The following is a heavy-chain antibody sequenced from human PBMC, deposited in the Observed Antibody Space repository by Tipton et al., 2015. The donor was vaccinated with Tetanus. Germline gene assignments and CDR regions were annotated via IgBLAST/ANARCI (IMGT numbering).Heavy chain of an antibody. CDR1: GGSINSGGHF. V-gene: IGHV4-31*02. CDR2: IRDNGNS. D-gene: IGHD2/OR15-2a*01. Sequence: LRLSCTVSGGSINSGGHFWTWIRQRTGKGLEWIGHIRDNGNSYANPSLSGRVTMSVDTRKNQFSLNLTSMSLADTATYYCARGTFHAFDFWGQGVQVTVSS. CDR3: ARGTFHAFDF. J-gene: IGHJ4*02.